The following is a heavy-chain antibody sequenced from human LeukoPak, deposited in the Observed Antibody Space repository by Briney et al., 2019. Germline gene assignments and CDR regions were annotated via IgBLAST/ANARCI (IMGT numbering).Heavy chain of an antibody. D-gene: IGHD3-3*01. CDR1: GGSISSYY. J-gene: IGHJ4*02. V-gene: IGHV4-59*01. Sequence: SETLSLTCTVSGGSISSYYWSWIRQPPGKGLDWIGYIYYSGSTNYNPSLKSRVTISVDTSKNQFSLKLSSVTAADTAVYYCARARDYDFLSGYLTSGGLFDYWGQGTPVTVSS. CDR2: IYYSGST. CDR3: ARARDYDFLSGYLTSGGLFDY.